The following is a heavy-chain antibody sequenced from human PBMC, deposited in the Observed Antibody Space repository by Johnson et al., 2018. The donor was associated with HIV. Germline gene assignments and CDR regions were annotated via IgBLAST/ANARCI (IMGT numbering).Heavy chain of an antibody. CDR2: MYRGGST. J-gene: IGHJ3*02. CDR3: ASWPHGSGSYQIDI. CDR1: GFTFSSYG. V-gene: IGHV3-NL1*01. D-gene: IGHD3-10*01. Sequence: QVQLVESGGGVVQPGGSLRLSCAASGFTFSSYGMAWVRQAPGTGLACVSVMYRGGSTYYPDSVKGRFTISRDNAKKSLFLQMSSLRAEDTAVYYCASWPHGSGSYQIDIWGQGTMVTVSS.